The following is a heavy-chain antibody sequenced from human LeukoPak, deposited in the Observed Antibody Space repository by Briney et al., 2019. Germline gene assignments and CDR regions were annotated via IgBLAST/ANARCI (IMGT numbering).Heavy chain of an antibody. Sequence: ASVKVSCKASGYTFTSYDINWVRQATGQGLEWVGWMNPNSGNTGYAQKFQGRVTMTRNTSISTAYMELSSLRSEDTAVYYCALEPNGDYVRWFDPWGQGTLVTVSS. CDR2: MNPNSGNT. CDR1: GYTFTSYD. D-gene: IGHD4-17*01. CDR3: ALEPNGDYVRWFDP. J-gene: IGHJ5*02. V-gene: IGHV1-8*01.